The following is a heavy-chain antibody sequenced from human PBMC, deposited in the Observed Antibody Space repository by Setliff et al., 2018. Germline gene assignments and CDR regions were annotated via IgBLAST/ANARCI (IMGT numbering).Heavy chain of an antibody. D-gene: IGHD2-2*01. J-gene: IGHJ6*02. CDR2: ISAYNGYT. Sequence: ASVKVSCKASGYTFTSYGISWVRQAPGQGLEWMGWISAYNGYTNYAQKLQGRVTITRDTSASTAYMELSSLRSEDTAVYYCARDISAAVPAAILYYWGQGTTVTVSS. CDR1: GYTFTSYG. CDR3: ARDISAAVPAAILYY. V-gene: IGHV1-18*01.